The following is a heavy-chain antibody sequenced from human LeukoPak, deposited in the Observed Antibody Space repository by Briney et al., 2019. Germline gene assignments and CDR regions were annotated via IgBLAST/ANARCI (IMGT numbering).Heavy chain of an antibody. CDR1: GGSISSSSYF. CDR3: ARDSGGSGFDS. Sequence: SETLSLTCTVSGGSISSSSYFWGWIRQPPGKGLEWIGNIYYSGSTDYTPSLKSRVTISVDTSKNQFSLKLSSVTAEDAAVYYRARDSGGSGFDSWGQGTLVTVSS. CDR2: IYYSGST. J-gene: IGHJ4*02. D-gene: IGHD6-25*01. V-gene: IGHV4-39*02.